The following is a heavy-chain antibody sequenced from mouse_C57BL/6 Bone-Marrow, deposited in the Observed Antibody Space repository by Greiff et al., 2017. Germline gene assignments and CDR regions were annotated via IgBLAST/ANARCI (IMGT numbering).Heavy chain of an antibody. CDR1: GYSITSGYY. D-gene: IGHD3-3*01. V-gene: IGHV3-6*01. J-gene: IGHJ1*03. CDR2: ISYGGSN. CDR3: ARGRDGSLWYFDV. Sequence: EVKLVESGPGLVKPSQSLSLTCSVTGYSITSGYYWNWIRQFPGNKLEWRVYISYGGSNNYHPSLKNRISITRDTAKNQFFLKLNSVTTEDTATYCCARGRDGSLWYFDVWGTGTTVTVSS.